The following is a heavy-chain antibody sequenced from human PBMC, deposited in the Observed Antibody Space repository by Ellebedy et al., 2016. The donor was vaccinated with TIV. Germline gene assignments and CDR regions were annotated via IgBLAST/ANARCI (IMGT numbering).Heavy chain of an antibody. CDR1: GYTFTSYG. V-gene: IGHV1-69*13. Sequence: SVKVSXKASGYTFTSYGISWVRQAPGQGLEWMGGIIPIFGTANYAQKFQGRVTITADESTSTAYMELSSLRSEDTAVYYCATGQNPYSGSYYSYWGQGTLVTVSS. D-gene: IGHD1-26*01. J-gene: IGHJ4*02. CDR2: IIPIFGTA. CDR3: ATGQNPYSGSYYSY.